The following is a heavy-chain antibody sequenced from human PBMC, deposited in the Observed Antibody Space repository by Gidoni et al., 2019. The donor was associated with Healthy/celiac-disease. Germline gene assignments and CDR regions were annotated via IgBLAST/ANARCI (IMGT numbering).Heavy chain of an antibody. CDR2: IDYSGST. D-gene: IGHD3-10*01. Sequence: QVQLQESGPGLVKPSETLSLTCTVSGGSISSYYWSWIRQPPGKGLGWIGYIDYSGSTNYNPSLKSRVTISVDTSKNQFSLKLSSVTAADTAVYYCARDLTMVRGVTYGMDVWGQGTTVTVSS. V-gene: IGHV4-59*01. J-gene: IGHJ6*02. CDR3: ARDLTMVRGVTYGMDV. CDR1: GGSISSYY.